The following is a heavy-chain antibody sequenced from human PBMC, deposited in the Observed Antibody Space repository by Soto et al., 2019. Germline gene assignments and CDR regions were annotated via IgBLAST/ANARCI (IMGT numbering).Heavy chain of an antibody. CDR1: GYSFTSYW. CDR3: ARQTPLYYYYGMDV. J-gene: IGHJ6*02. CDR2: IYPGASDT. V-gene: IGHV5-51*01. Sequence: GESLKISCKGSGYSFTSYWIGWVRQMPGKGLEWMGLIYPGASDTRYSPSFQGQVTISADKAISPAYLQWSSLKASDTAMYYCARQTPLYYYYGMDVWGQGTTVTVSS.